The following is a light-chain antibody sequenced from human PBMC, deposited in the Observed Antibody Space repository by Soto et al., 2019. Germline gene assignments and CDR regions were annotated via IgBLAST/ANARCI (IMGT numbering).Light chain of an antibody. V-gene: IGKV3-20*01. CDR1: QSVTSSH. J-gene: IGKJ2*01. Sequence: EIVLTQTPGTLSLSPGERATLSCRASQSVTSSHLARYQQKPGQAPRLLIYGASTRATGIPDRFSGSGSDTDFSLTIRRVDPEDFAMYYCLLYFSPDRYTFGPGTKVQIK. CDR3: LLYFSPDRYT. CDR2: GAS.